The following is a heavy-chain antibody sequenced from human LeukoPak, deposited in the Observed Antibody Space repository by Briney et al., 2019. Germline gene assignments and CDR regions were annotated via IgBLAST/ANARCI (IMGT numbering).Heavy chain of an antibody. J-gene: IGHJ4*02. D-gene: IGHD3-9*01. Sequence: GGSLRLSCTVSGFTVSSNSMSWVRQAPGKGLEWVSFIYSDNTHYSDSVKGRFTISRDNSKNTLYLQMNSLRAEDTAVYYCAKSPYFDWYRATLSFDYWGQGTLVTVSS. CDR3: AKSPYFDWYRATLSFDY. CDR1: GFTVSSNS. V-gene: IGHV3-53*01. CDR2: IYSDNT.